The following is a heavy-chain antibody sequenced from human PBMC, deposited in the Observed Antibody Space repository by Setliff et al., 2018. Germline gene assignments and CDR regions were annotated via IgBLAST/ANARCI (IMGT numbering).Heavy chain of an antibody. D-gene: IGHD3-3*01. CDR2: IYYSGST. V-gene: IGHV4-39*07. CDR1: GGSISSSSYY. J-gene: IGHJ4*02. CDR3: ARRATYYNFWCGYYDY. Sequence: PSETLSLTCTVSGGSISSSSYYWGWIRQPPGKGLEWTGSIYYSGSTYYNTSLKSRVTISVDTSKSQFSLKLSSVTAADTAVYYCARRATYYNFWCGYYDYWGQGTLVTVSS.